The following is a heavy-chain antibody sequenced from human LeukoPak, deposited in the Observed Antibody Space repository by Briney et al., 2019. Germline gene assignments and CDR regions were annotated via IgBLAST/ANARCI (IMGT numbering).Heavy chain of an antibody. Sequence: SQTLSLTCTVSGGSISSGSYYWSWIRQPAGKGLEWIGRIYTSGSTNYNPSLKSRVTISADTLKNQVSLKLTSVTAADTAVYYCTREPLPWGQGTLVTVSS. V-gene: IGHV4-61*02. CDR1: GGSISSGSYY. CDR2: IYTSGST. CDR3: TREPLP. J-gene: IGHJ4*02.